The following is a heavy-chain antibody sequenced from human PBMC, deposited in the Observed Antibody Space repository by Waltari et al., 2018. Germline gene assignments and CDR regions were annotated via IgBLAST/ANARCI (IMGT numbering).Heavy chain of an antibody. D-gene: IGHD2-15*01. J-gene: IGHJ6*02. V-gene: IGHV1-69*12. CDR1: GGTFSSYA. CDR3: ARGHVVESYYGMDV. Sequence: QVQLVQSGAEVKKPGSSVKVSCKASGGTFSSYAISWVRQAAGRGVEWMGGIIPIFGTANYAQKFQGRVTISADESTSTAYMELSSLRSEDTAVYYCARGHVVESYYGMDVWGQGTTVTVSS. CDR2: IIPIFGTA.